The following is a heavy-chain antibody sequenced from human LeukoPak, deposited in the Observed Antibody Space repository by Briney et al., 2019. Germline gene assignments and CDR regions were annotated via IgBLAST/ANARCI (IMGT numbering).Heavy chain of an antibody. J-gene: IGHJ4*02. CDR3: ARNIAVAGTPGV. V-gene: IGHV1-2*02. CDR2: INPKSGDT. CDR1: GYTFTGYY. Sequence: ASVKVSCKASGYTFTGYYMHWARQAPGQGLEWMGWINPKSGDTKYSQKFQGRVTVTRDTSASTACMEVSSLRSEDTAVYYCARNIAVAGTPGVWGQGTLVTVSS. D-gene: IGHD6-19*01.